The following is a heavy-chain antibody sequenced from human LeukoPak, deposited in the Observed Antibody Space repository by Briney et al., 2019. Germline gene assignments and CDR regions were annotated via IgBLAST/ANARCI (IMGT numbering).Heavy chain of an antibody. Sequence: GGSLRLSCAASGFTFSSYAMSWVRQAPGKGLEWVSAISGSGGSTYYADSVKGRFTISRDNSKNTLYLQMNSLRAEDTAVYYCAKSTYYYDSSGYRFDYWGQGTPVTVSS. CDR1: GFTFSSYA. V-gene: IGHV3-23*01. CDR3: AKSTYYYDSSGYRFDY. D-gene: IGHD3-22*01. J-gene: IGHJ4*02. CDR2: ISGSGGST.